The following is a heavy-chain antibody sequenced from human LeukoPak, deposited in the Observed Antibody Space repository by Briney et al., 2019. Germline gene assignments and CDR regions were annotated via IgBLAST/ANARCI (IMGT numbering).Heavy chain of an antibody. V-gene: IGHV3-7*01. CDR1: GITLSGYW. J-gene: IGHJ4*02. CDR2: IKQDGSEK. Sequence: GGSLRLSCAASGITLSGYWMSWVRQAPGKGLEWVANIKQDGSEKYYGDSVQGRFTISRDNAKNSLYLQMNSLRAEDTAVYYCARSGSGYFDYWGQGSLVTVSS. CDR3: ARSGSGYFDY.